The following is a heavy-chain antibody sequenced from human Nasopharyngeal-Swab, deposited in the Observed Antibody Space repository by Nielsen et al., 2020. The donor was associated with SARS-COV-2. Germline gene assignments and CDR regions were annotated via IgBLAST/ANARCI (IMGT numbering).Heavy chain of an antibody. J-gene: IGHJ4*02. Sequence: SETLSLTCTVSGGSISSSSYYWGWIRQPPGKGLEWIGSIYYSGSTYYNPSLKSRVTISVDTSKNQFSLKLSSVTAADTAVYYCARDGWYPYWGQGTLVTVSS. CDR1: GGSISSSSYY. CDR2: IYYSGST. V-gene: IGHV4-39*02. D-gene: IGHD6-19*01. CDR3: ARDGWYPY.